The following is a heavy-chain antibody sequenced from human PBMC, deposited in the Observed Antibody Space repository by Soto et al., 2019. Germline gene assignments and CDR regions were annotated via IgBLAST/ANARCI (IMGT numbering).Heavy chain of an antibody. CDR3: ARSDLGSGDYYWFDP. V-gene: IGHV1-69*13. Sequence: GASVKVSCKASGCTFSSYAISWVLQAPGQGLEWMGGIIPIFGTANYAQKFQGRVTITADESTSTAYMELSSLRSEDTAVYYCARSDLGSGDYYWFDPWGQGTLVTVSS. D-gene: IGHD3-22*01. CDR2: IIPIFGTA. CDR1: GCTFSSYA. J-gene: IGHJ5*02.